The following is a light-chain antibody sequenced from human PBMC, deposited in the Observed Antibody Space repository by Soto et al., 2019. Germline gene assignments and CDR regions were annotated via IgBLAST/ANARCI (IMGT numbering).Light chain of an antibody. V-gene: IGLV2-23*01. CDR2: EGH. CDR1: SGYVGTYSL. Sequence: QSALAQPASVSGSPGQSITISCTGASGYVGTYSLVSWYQQHPGKAPNVVLYEGHPRPSGVPDRFAGSTSVNTASLTISGLQTDDAADYYCCLYVGATTYVFGTGTKLTVL. J-gene: IGLJ1*01. CDR3: CLYVGATTYV.